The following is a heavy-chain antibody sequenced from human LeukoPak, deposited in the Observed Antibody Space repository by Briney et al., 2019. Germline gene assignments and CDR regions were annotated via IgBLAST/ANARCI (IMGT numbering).Heavy chain of an antibody. D-gene: IGHD3-22*01. CDR3: ARWYHYDSSGYYRAEYFQH. V-gene: IGHV4-59*01. J-gene: IGHJ1*01. CDR2: IYYSGSA. CDR1: GGSISSYY. Sequence: SETLSLTCTVSGGSISSYYWSWIRQPPGKGLEWIGYIYYSGSANYNPSLKSRVTISVDTSKNQFSLKLSSVTAADTAVYYCARWYHYDSSGYYRAEYFQHWGQGTLVTVSS.